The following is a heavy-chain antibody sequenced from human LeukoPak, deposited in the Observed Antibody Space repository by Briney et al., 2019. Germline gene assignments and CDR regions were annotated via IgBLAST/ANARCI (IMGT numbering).Heavy chain of an antibody. J-gene: IGHJ5*02. CDR1: GFSVRTRGGG. Sequence: SGPTLLHPTRTRTLTYTLYGFSVRTRGGGGGGIGQPPVKALEWLSLIYWHDDKRYNPSRKSSQNITQDTSKNQVVLTMTNMDPVDTATYYCAHRTTVTTKVDWFDPWGQGTLVTVSS. CDR2: IYWHDDK. CDR3: AHRTTVTTKVDWFDP. D-gene: IGHD4-17*01. V-gene: IGHV2-5*01.